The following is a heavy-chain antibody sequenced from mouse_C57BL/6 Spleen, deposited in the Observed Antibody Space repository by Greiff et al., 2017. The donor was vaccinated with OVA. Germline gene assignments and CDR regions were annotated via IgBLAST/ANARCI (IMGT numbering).Heavy chain of an antibody. CDR2: ISSGGSYT. Sequence: VQLQQSGGDLVKPGGSLKLSCAASGFTFSSYGMSWVRQTPDKRLEWVATISSGGSYTYYPDSVKGRFPISRDNAKNTRYLQRSSLKSEDTAMYYGARQDYGSSYYAMDYWGQGTSVTVSS. J-gene: IGHJ4*01. V-gene: IGHV5-6*01. CDR1: GFTFSSYG. D-gene: IGHD1-1*01. CDR3: ARQDYGSSYYAMDY.